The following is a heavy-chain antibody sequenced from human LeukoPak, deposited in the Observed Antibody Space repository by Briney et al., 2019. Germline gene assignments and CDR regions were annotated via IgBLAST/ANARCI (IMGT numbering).Heavy chain of an antibody. CDR2: VNPSGGST. D-gene: IGHD3-10*01. CDR3: ARDLLGSAKFDY. Sequence: ASAKVSCKASGYTFTSYYMHWVRQAPGQGLEWMGIVNPSGGSTSYAQKFQGRVTMTRDTSTSTVYMELSSLRSEDTAVYYCARDLLGSAKFDYWGQGTLVTVSS. J-gene: IGHJ4*02. V-gene: IGHV1-46*01. CDR1: GYTFTSYY.